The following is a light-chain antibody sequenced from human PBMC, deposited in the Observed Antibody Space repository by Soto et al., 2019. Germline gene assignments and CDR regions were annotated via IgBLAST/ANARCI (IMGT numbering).Light chain of an antibody. V-gene: IGLV1-51*01. CDR2: DNS. CDR1: SSNIVNNY. Sequence: QSVLTQPPSVSAAPGQTVTISCSGSSSNIVNNYVSWYQQLPGTAPKLLIYDNSKRPSGIPDRFSGSKSGTSATLGITGLQTGDEADYDGATWDVSRSEHVVFGGGTKVTVL. CDR3: ATWDVSRSEHVV. J-gene: IGLJ2*01.